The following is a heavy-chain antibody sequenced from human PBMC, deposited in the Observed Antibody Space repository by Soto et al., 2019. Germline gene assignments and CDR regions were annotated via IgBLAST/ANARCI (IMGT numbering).Heavy chain of an antibody. CDR3: ARLRPFDY. J-gene: IGHJ4*02. CDR2: ISYNGST. CDR1: GGSINSSNFY. Sequence: QLQLQESGPGLVKPSETLSLTCSVSGGSINSSNFYWGWIRQPPGKGLEWIGTISYNGSTYNKPSLKSRVTISVDTSKIYFSLSLTSVTAADTAMYYCARLRPFDYWGQGALVTVSS. V-gene: IGHV4-39*01.